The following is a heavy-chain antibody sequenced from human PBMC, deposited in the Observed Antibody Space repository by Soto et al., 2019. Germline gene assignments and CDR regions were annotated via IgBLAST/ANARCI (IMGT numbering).Heavy chain of an antibody. CDR3: AGGIAARPLGY. CDR2: IYHSGST. Sequence: QLQLQESGSGLVKPSQTLSLTCAVSGGSISSGGYSWSWIRQPPGKGVEWIGYIYHSGSTYYNPSINSRVTIQVDRSKNQFYMKLSSLTAADTAVYYCAGGIAARPLGYWGQGTLVTVSS. J-gene: IGHJ4*02. D-gene: IGHD6-6*01. CDR1: GGSISSGGYS. V-gene: IGHV4-30-2*01.